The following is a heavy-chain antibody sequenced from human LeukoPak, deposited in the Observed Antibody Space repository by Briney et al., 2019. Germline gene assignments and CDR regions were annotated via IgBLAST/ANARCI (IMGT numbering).Heavy chain of an antibody. CDR1: GFLFKLFA. J-gene: IGHJ3*02. CDR3: ARDNSWRDAFDI. Sequence: GGSLRLSCVGSGFLFKLFAVGWVRQAPGKGLEWVANIKQDGSEKYYVDSVKGRFTISRDNAKNSLYLQMNSLRAEDTAVYYCARDNSWRDAFDIWGQGTMVTVSS. D-gene: IGHD3-3*01. CDR2: IKQDGSEK. V-gene: IGHV3-7*01.